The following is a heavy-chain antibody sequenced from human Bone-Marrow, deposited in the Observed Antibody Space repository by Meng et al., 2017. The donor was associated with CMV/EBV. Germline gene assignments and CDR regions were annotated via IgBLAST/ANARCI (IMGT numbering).Heavy chain of an antibody. V-gene: IGHV1-69*05. CDR3: ARDTDGLGSPISYYYYGMDV. J-gene: IGHJ6*02. CDR2: IIPIFGTA. CDR1: GGTFSSYA. D-gene: IGHD2-2*01. Sequence: SVKVSCKASGGTFSSYAISWVRQAPGQGLEWMGGIIPIFGTANYAQKFQGRVTITTDESTSTAYMELRSLRSDDTAVYYCARDTDGLGSPISYYYYGMDVWGQGTTVTVSS.